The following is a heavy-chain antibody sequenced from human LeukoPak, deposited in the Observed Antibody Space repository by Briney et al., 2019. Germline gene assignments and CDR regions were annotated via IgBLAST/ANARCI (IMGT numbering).Heavy chain of an antibody. J-gene: IGHJ4*02. CDR3: ARYSSDYFDY. CDR1: GFTFSSYA. V-gene: IGHV3-23*01. Sequence: GGSLRLSCAAPGFTFSSYAMSWVRQAPGKGLEWVSAISGSGGSTYYADSVKGRFTISRDNSKNALHLQMNSLRAEDTAVYYCARYSSDYFDYWGQGTLVTVSS. D-gene: IGHD6-19*01. CDR2: ISGSGGST.